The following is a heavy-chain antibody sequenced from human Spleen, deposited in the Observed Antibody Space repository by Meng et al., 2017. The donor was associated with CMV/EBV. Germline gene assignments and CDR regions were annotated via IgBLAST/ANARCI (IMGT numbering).Heavy chain of an antibody. CDR1: GGSISSSNW. Sequence: SGGSISSSNWWRWVRQPPGKGLEWIGEIYHSGGTNSNPSLKSRVTISVDKSKNQFSLRLSSVTAADTAVYYCARLPLGRRGVLPFDPWGQGTLVTVSS. CDR3: ARLPLGRRGVLPFDP. D-gene: IGHD2-15*01. J-gene: IGHJ5*02. V-gene: IGHV4-4*02. CDR2: IYHSGGT.